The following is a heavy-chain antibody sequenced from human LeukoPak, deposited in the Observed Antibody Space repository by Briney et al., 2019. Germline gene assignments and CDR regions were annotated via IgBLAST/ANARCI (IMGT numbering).Heavy chain of an antibody. CDR1: GFTFSSYA. Sequence: GGSLRLSCAASGFTFSSYAMHWVRQAPGKGLEWVAVISYDGSNKYYADSVKGRFTISRDNSKNTLYLQMNSLRAEDTAVYYCASPMWSGYLSYFDYWGQGTLVTVS. CDR3: ASPMWSGYLSYFDY. J-gene: IGHJ4*02. D-gene: IGHD3-3*01. CDR2: ISYDGSNK. V-gene: IGHV3-30-3*01.